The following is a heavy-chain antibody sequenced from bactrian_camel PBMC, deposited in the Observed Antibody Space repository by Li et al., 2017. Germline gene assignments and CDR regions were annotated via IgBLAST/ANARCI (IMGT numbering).Heavy chain of an antibody. CDR1: GTTFSNHD. Sequence: VQLVESGGGLVQPGGSLRLSRTVSGTTFSNHDMSWIRQVPGKEVEWVAGITSLPSLFRTTSYAESVKGRFTISRDNAKETLYLQMNSLKTEDTAVYYCALGSYARRPETQGTQVTVS. V-gene: IGHV3S31*01. CDR2: ITSLPSLFRTT. J-gene: IGHJ4*01. D-gene: IGHD1*01.